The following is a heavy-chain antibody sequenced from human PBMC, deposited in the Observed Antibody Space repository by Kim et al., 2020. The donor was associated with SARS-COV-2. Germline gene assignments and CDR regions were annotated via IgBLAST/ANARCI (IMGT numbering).Heavy chain of an antibody. CDR3: VREPSN. CDR2: SST. V-gene: IGHV3-11*01. J-gene: IGHJ4*02. Sequence: SSTDHAEAVNGRFTISRDSAKRSVSLQMNSLTPEDTAVYYCVREPSNWGQGTLVTVSS.